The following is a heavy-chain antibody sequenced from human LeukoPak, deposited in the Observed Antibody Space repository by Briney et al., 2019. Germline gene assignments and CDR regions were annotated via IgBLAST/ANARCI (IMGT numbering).Heavy chain of an antibody. V-gene: IGHV3-30-3*01. CDR1: GFTFSSYA. CDR2: ISYDGSNK. J-gene: IGHJ4*02. CDR3: ARGGLRVVTLEAYGGYFDY. D-gene: IGHD3-3*01. Sequence: PGRSLRLSCAASGFTFSSYAMHWVRQAPGKGLEWVAVISYDGSNKYYADSVKGRFTISRDNSKNTLYLQMNSLRAEDTAVYYCARGGLRVVTLEAYGGYFDYWGQGTLVTVSS.